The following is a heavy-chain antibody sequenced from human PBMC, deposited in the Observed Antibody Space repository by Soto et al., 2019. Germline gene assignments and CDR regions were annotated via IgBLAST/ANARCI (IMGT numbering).Heavy chain of an antibody. D-gene: IGHD3-16*01. J-gene: IGHJ4*02. CDR3: ARAGGGGYYFDY. Sequence: QVQLQESGPGLVKPSETLSLTCTVSGGSISSYYWSWIRQPPGKGLEWIGYIYYSGSTNYNPSLKSRVTISVDTAKNPFSLKLSSVTAADTGVYYWARAGGGGYYFDYWGQGTLVTVSS. V-gene: IGHV4-59*01. CDR1: GGSISSYY. CDR2: IYYSGST.